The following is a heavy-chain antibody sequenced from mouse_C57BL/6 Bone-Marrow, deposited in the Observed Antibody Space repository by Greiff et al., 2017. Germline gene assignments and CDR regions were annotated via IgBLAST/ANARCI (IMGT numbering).Heavy chain of an antibody. CDR3: ARGRGLRLLAY. D-gene: IGHD1-2*01. Sequence: EVMLVESGGDLVKPGGSLKLSCAASGFTFSSYGMSWVRQTPDKRLAWVATISSGGSYTYYPDSMKGRFTISRDNAKNTLYLQMSSLKSEDTAMYYCARGRGLRLLAYWGQGTLVTVSA. V-gene: IGHV5-6*02. CDR2: ISSGGSYT. J-gene: IGHJ3*01. CDR1: GFTFSSYG.